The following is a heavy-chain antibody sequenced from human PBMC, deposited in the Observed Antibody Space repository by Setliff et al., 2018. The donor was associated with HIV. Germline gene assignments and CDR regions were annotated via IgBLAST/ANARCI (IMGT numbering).Heavy chain of an antibody. CDR3: ARWSCGRATCYDSPYNWFDP. D-gene: IGHD2-2*01. J-gene: IGHJ5*02. Sequence: ASVKVSCKASGYSFTGYHMHWVRQAPGQGLEWMGWINPNSGGTNYAQKLQGRVTMTTDTSTSTTYMELTSLRSDDTAVYYCARWSCGRATCYDSPYNWFDPWGQGTLVTVSS. V-gene: IGHV1-2*02. CDR1: GYSFTGYH. CDR2: INPNSGGT.